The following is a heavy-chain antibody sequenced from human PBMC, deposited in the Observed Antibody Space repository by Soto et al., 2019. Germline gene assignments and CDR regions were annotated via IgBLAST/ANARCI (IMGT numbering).Heavy chain of an antibody. J-gene: IGHJ4*02. CDR1: GFTFSNAW. CDR3: TTDPQYCSGGSCYLGNY. CDR2: IKSKTDGGTT. V-gene: IGHV3-15*01. Sequence: GGSLRLSCAASGFTFSNAWMSWVRQAPGKGLEWVGRIKSKTDGGTTDYAAPVKGRFTISRDDSKNTLYLQMNSLKTEDTAVYYCTTDPQYCSGGSCYLGNYWGQGTLVTVSS. D-gene: IGHD2-15*01.